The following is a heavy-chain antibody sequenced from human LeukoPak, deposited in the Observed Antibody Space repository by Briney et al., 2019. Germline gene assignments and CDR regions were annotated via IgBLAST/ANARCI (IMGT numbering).Heavy chain of an antibody. V-gene: IGHV3-23*01. CDR1: GFTFSSYA. CDR2: ISDNGART. Sequence: GGSLRLSCAASGFTFSSYAISWFRQAPEKGLELVSTISDNGARTFYADSVKGRFTISRDNSQNTLDLQMNYLSAEDTAIYYCARSRVPASLDQVFDVWGQGTMVTVSS. D-gene: IGHD2-2*01. J-gene: IGHJ3*01. CDR3: ARSRVPASLDQVFDV.